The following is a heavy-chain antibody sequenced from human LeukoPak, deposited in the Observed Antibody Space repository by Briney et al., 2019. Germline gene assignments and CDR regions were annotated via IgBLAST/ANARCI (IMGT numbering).Heavy chain of an antibody. Sequence: GESLKISCKGSGYTFSTYWIGWVRQMPGKGLEWMGIIYPGDSDTRYSPSLQGQVTISADKSISTAYLQWSSLKASDTAMYYCARPFATGYSYGYGYWGQGTLITVSS. CDR3: ARPFATGYSYGYGY. D-gene: IGHD5-18*01. CDR1: GYTFSTYW. J-gene: IGHJ4*02. V-gene: IGHV5-51*01. CDR2: IYPGDSDT.